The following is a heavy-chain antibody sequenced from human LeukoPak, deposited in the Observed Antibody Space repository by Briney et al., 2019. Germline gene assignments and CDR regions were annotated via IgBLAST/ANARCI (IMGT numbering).Heavy chain of an antibody. CDR3: AREGTAGTNLNWFDP. D-gene: IGHD1-1*01. J-gene: IGHJ5*02. Sequence: PSETLSLTCTVSGGSISSSGYYWGWIRQPPGKGLELIGYISYSGSTNFNPSLKSRVTISVDTSKNQFSLKLSSVTAADTAVYYCAREGTAGTNLNWFDPWGQGTLVTVSS. CDR2: ISYSGST. V-gene: IGHV4-61*08. CDR1: GGSISSSGYY.